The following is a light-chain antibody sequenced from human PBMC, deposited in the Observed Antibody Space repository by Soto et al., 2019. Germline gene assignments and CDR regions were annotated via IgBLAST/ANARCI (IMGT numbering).Light chain of an antibody. CDR2: EVS. J-gene: IGLJ1*01. CDR3: TSYTRDTALV. CDR1: SSDVGTYNY. Sequence: QSALTQPASVSGSPGQSITISCTGTSSDVGTYNYVSWYQHHPGKAPKLIIYEVSNRPSGVSNRFSCSKSGSTDSLTISGLQAEDEADYHCTSYTRDTALVFGTWNKVTVL. V-gene: IGLV2-14*01.